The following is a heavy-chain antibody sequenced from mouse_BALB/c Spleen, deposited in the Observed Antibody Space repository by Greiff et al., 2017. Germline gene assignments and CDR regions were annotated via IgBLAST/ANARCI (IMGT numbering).Heavy chain of an antibody. V-gene: IGHV3-8*02. CDR2: ISYSGST. Sequence: EVMLVESGPSLVKPSQTLSLTCSVTGDSITSGYWNWIRKFPGNKLEYMGYISYSGSTYYNPSLKSRISITRDTTKNQYYLQLNSVTTGDTATYYGASMGSYGSSRAMDYWGQGTSVTVSS. CDR3: ASMGSYGSSRAMDY. D-gene: IGHD1-1*01. J-gene: IGHJ4*01. CDR1: GDSITSGY.